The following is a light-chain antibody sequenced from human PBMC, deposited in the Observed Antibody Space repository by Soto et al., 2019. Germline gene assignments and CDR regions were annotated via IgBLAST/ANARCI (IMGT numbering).Light chain of an antibody. CDR1: SSDVGAYNY. CDR3: SSYAGSNNLV. J-gene: IGLJ2*01. CDR2: EVS. Sequence: ALTQPPSASGSPGQSVTISCTGTSSDVGAYNYVSWYQQHPGKAPKLMIYEVSKRPSGVPDRFSGSKSGNTASLTVSGLQAEDEADYYCSSYAGSNNLVFGGGTKVTVL. V-gene: IGLV2-8*01.